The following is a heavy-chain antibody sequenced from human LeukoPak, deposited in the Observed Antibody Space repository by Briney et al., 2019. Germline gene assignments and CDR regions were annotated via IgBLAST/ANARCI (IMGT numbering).Heavy chain of an antibody. V-gene: IGHV3-7*01. CDR1: GFRFTSYW. Sequence: TGGSLRLSCAASGFRFTSYWMTWVRQTPGKGLEWVGNIGQDGSVKNYADSVKGRFTISRDNAKNSVFLQMNSLRAEYTAFYYCGNQCSGGICPENWGRGTLVTVSS. J-gene: IGHJ4*02. CDR3: GNQCSGGICPEN. CDR2: IGQDGSVK. D-gene: IGHD2-15*01.